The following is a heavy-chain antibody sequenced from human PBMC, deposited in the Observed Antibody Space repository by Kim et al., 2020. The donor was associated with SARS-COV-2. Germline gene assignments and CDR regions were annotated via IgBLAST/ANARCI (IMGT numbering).Heavy chain of an antibody. Sequence: ASVKVSCKASGYTFTSYGISWVRQAPGQGLEWMGWISAYNGNTNYAQKLQGRVTMTTDTSTSTAYMELRSLRSDDTAVYYCAELSSSSWYQTIYYYYYYMDVWGKGTTVTVSS. CDR1: GYTFTSYG. J-gene: IGHJ6*03. CDR3: AELSSSSWYQTIYYYYYYMDV. D-gene: IGHD6-13*01. CDR2: ISAYNGNT. V-gene: IGHV1-18*01.